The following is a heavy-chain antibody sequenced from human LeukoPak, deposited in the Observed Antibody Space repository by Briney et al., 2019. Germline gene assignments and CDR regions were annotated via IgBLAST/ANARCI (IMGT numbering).Heavy chain of an antibody. J-gene: IGHJ4*02. CDR3: AKPSYSGSYLPLDY. V-gene: IGHV3-30-3*02. CDR1: GFTFSSYA. CDR2: ISYDGSNK. D-gene: IGHD1-26*01. Sequence: PSGRSLRLSCAASGFTFSSYAMHWVRQAPGKGLEWVAVISYDGSNKYYADSVKGRFTISRDNSKNTLYLQMNSLRAEDTAVYYCAKPSYSGSYLPLDYWGQGTLVTVSS.